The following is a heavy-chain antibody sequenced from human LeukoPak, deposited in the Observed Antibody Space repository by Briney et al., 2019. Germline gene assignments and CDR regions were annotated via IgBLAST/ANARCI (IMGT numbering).Heavy chain of an antibody. CDR3: ARQGGGYSYPNGFDP. CDR2: IYYRGST. CDR1: GGSISSTNYY. Sequence: SETLSLTCTVSGGSISSTNYYWGWIRQPPGQGLEWLGSIYYRGSTYYNPSLKSRVTISVDTSKNQFSLKLSSVTAADTAVYYCARQGGGYSYPNGFDPWGQGTLVTVSS. J-gene: IGHJ5*02. D-gene: IGHD5-18*01. V-gene: IGHV4-39*01.